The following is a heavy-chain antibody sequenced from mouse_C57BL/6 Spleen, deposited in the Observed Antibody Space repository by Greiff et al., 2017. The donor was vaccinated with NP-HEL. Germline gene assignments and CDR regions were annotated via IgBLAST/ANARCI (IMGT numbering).Heavy chain of an antibody. V-gene: IGHV10-1*01. CDR3: VRHGAYYSMEDYAMDY. J-gene: IGHJ4*01. CDR1: GFSFNTYA. CDR2: IRSKSNNYAT. D-gene: IGHD2-5*01. Sequence: EVQGVESGGGLVQPKGSLKLSCAASGFSFNTYAMNWVRQAPGKGLEWVARIRSKSNNYATYYADSVKDRFTISRDDSESMLYLQMNNLKTEDTAMYYCVRHGAYYSMEDYAMDYWGQGTSVTVSS.